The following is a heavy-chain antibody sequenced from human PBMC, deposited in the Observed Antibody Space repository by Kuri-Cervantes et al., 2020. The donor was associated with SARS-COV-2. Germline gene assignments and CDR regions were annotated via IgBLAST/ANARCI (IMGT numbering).Heavy chain of an antibody. CDR2: IIPIFGTA. Sequence: SVKVSCKASGGTFSSYAISWVRQAPGQGLEWMGGIIPIFGTANYAQKFQGRVTITADESTSTAYMELSSLRAEDTAVYYCAKDLLYSYGYGMDVWGQGTTVTVSS. D-gene: IGHD5-18*01. CDR1: GGTFSSYA. CDR3: AKDLLYSYGYGMDV. V-gene: IGHV1-69*13. J-gene: IGHJ6*02.